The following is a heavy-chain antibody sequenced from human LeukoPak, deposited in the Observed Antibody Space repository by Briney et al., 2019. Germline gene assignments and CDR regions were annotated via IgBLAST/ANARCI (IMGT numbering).Heavy chain of an antibody. J-gene: IGHJ6*02. D-gene: IGHD6-13*01. CDR2: IKQDGSEK. Sequence: GGSLRLSCIVSGFTFSSYWMSWVRQAPGKGPEWVANIKQDGSEKYYVDSVKGRFTISRDNAKNSLYLQMNSLRAEDTAVYHCAREGYSSSWSYYYYGMDVWGQGTTVTVSS. CDR3: AREGYSSSWSYYYYGMDV. CDR1: GFTFSSYW. V-gene: IGHV3-7*01.